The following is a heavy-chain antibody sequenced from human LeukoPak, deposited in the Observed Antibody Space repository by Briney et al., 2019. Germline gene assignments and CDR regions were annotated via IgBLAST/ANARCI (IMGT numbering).Heavy chain of an antibody. D-gene: IGHD6-19*01. CDR1: GFSISTSGMR. Sequence: SGPALVKPTQTLTLTCTFSGFSISTSGMRVSWIRQPPGKALEWLARIDWDDDKFYSTPLKTRLTISKDTSKNQVVLTMTNMDPVDTATYYCARIYSSGWYDYWGQGTLVTVSS. CDR3: ARIYSSGWYDY. CDR2: IDWDDDK. V-gene: IGHV2-70*04. J-gene: IGHJ4*02.